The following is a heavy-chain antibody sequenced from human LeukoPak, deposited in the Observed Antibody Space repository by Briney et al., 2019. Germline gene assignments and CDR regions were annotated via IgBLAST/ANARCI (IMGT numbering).Heavy chain of an antibody. V-gene: IGHV6-1*01. D-gene: IGHD1-26*01. CDR2: TYYRSKWYN. Sequence: SQTLSLTCAISGDSVSSKSAAWNWIRQSPSRGLEWLGRTYYRSKWYNGYAASVKSRITINPDTSKNQFSLQLKSVTPEDTAIYYCARGKGGMIDNWGQGILVTVSS. CDR3: ARGKGGMIDN. CDR1: GDSVSSKSAA. J-gene: IGHJ4*02.